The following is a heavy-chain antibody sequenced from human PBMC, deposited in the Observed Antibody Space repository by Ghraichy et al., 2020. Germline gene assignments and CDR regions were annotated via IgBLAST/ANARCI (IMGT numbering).Heavy chain of an antibody. CDR2: ICPDDSEA. Sequence: ESLNISCQASGYNFTAYWIGWVRQMPGKGLEWMGMICPDDSEARYNPSFQGQVTISADKSIATAYLQLSSLRAADTAVYYCARRGLYCSGASCQWYWFFGFWGRGTRVTVS. CDR3: ARRGLYCSGASCQWYWFFGF. CDR1: GYNFTAYW. V-gene: IGHV5-51*01. D-gene: IGHD2-15*01. J-gene: IGHJ2*01.